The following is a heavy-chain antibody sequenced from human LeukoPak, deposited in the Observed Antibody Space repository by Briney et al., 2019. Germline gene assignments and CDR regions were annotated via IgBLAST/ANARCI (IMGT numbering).Heavy chain of an antibody. J-gene: IGHJ6*03. D-gene: IGHD3-16*01. CDR1: GYTFTGYY. CDR3: ARDLGGKTYYYYYMDV. V-gene: IGHV1-2*02. CDR2: INPNSGGT. Sequence: GASVKVSCKTSGYTFTGYYMHWVRQAPGQGLEWMGWINPNSGGTNYAQKFQGRVTMTRDTSISTAYMELSRLRSDDTAVYYCARDLGGKTYYYYYMDVWGKGTTVTVSS.